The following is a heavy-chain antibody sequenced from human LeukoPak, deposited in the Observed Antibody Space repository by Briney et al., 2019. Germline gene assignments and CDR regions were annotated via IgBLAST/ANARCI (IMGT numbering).Heavy chain of an antibody. D-gene: IGHD4-17*01. J-gene: IGHJ1*01. CDR2: FSVGGGFT. CDR1: GFTFSSYW. V-gene: IGHV3-23*01. CDR3: AKDREVTTLGYFQH. Sequence: GGSLRLSCAASGFTFSSYWMYWVRQAPGKGLEWVSGFSVGGGFTYYADSVRGRFTISRDNPKNTLYLQMNSLRAEDTAVYYCAKDREVTTLGYFQHWGQGTLVTVSS.